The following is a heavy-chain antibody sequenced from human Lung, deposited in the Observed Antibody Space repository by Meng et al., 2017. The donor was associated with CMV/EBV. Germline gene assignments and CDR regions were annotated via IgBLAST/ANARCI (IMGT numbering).Heavy chain of an antibody. CDR2: IPHRGSS. D-gene: IGHD3-10*01. CDR1: GDSITNHNW. J-gene: IGHJ1*01. CDR3: LRRSGGSV. V-gene: IGHV4-4*03. Sequence: VQVGEPGPALVKPPEPLSLTCAVSGDSITNHNWWAWARQPPGKGLEWIGEIPHRGSSAYNPSLKSRVSMSIDKSKNQFSLKLTSVTAADTAVYHCLRRSGGSVWGQGTLVTVSS.